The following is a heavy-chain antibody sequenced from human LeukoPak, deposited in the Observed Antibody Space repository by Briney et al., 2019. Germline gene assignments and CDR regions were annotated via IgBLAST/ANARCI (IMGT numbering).Heavy chain of an antibody. CDR2: ITTSSYT. J-gene: IGHJ4*02. D-gene: IGHD6-13*01. Sequence: GGSLRLSCAASRFAFSTYRMNWVRQAPGKGLEWVSSITTSSYTYYADLVKGRFAISRDNAQNSLFLQMNSLRAEDTAVYYCAREIGAAGNYFDYCGQGTLVTVSS. V-gene: IGHV3-21*01. CDR3: AREIGAAGNYFDY. CDR1: RFAFSTYR.